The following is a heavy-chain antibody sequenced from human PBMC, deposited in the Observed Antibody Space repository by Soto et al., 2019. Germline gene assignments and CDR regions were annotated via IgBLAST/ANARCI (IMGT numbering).Heavy chain of an antibody. CDR2: ISYDGSNQ. CDR3: AKDQASGQGSFDS. J-gene: IGHJ4*02. Sequence: GGSLRLSCAASGFTFNIYGMHWVRQTPDKGLEWVALISYDGSNQYYADSVKGRFTISRDNSKNTLFLQMNSLRADDTAVYYCAKDQASGQGSFDSWGQGTLVTVSS. CDR1: GFTFNIYG. V-gene: IGHV3-30*18.